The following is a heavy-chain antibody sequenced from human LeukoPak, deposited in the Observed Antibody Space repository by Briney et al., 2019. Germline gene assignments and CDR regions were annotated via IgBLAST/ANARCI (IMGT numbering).Heavy chain of an antibody. D-gene: IGHD3-9*01. CDR2: ISGSGGST. CDR1: GFTLSSYA. J-gene: IGHJ3*02. CDR3: AKDPNYDILTGYSYDAFDI. Sequence: GGSLRLSCAASGFTLSSYAMSWVRQAPGKGLEWVSAISGSGGSTYYADSVKGRFTISRDNSKNTLYLQMNSLRAEDTAVYYCAKDPNYDILTGYSYDAFDIWGQGTMVTVSS. V-gene: IGHV3-23*01.